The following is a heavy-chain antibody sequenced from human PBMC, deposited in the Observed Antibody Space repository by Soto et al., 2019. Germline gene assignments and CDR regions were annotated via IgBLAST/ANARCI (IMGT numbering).Heavy chain of an antibody. J-gene: IGHJ4*02. D-gene: IGHD3-22*01. CDR2: IIPIPGTI. V-gene: IGHV1-69*13. CDR3: ARGPDRSGFYLFDY. CDR1: GGTFSNHA. Sequence: SVKVSCKASGGTFSNHAISWVRQAPGQGPEWMGGIIPIPGTINYAQKFQGRVTITADESMTTAYMELTSLRYEDTAVYYCARGPDRSGFYLFDYWGQGTLVTAPQ.